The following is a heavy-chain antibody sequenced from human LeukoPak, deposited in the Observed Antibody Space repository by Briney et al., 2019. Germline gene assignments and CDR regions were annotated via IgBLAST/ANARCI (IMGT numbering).Heavy chain of an antibody. CDR2: ISAYNGNT. Sequence: ASVKVSCKASGYTFTSYGISWVRQAPGQGLEWMGWISAYNGNTNYAQKLQGRVTMTTDTSTSTAYMELSSLRSDDTAVYYCAGAIAAAGTDAFDIWGQGTMVTVSS. V-gene: IGHV1-18*04. D-gene: IGHD6-13*01. CDR1: GYTFTSYG. CDR3: AGAIAAAGTDAFDI. J-gene: IGHJ3*02.